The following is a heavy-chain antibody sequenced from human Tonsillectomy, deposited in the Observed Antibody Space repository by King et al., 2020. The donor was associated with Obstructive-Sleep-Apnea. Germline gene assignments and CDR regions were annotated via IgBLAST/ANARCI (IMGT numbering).Heavy chain of an antibody. CDR2: IYYSGNT. Sequence: QLQESGPGLVKPSETLSLTCTVSFGSISRYYWSWIRQPPGKGLEWIGYIYYSGNTDYNPSLKSRVTISVDTSKNQFSLKLSSVTAADTAVYYCARHESGLVRAPFDYWGQGTLVTVSS. D-gene: IGHD3-10*01. CDR3: ARHESGLVRAPFDY. J-gene: IGHJ4*02. V-gene: IGHV4-59*08. CDR1: FGSISRYY.